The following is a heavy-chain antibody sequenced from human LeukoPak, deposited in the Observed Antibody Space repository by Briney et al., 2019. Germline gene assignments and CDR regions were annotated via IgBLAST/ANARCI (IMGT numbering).Heavy chain of an antibody. CDR2: ISYDGSNK. J-gene: IGHJ4*02. V-gene: IGHV3-30-3*01. Sequence: PGRSLRLSCAASGFTFSSYAMHWVRQAPGKGLEWVAVISYDGSNKYYADSVKGRFTISRDNSKNTLYLQMNSLRAEDTAVYYCAREAPGVVAADYYFDYWGQGTLVTVSS. D-gene: IGHD2-15*01. CDR1: GFTFSSYA. CDR3: AREAPGVVAADYYFDY.